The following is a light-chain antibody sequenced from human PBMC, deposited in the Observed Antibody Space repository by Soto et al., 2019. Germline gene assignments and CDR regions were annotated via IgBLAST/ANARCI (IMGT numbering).Light chain of an antibody. CDR3: QQYNNWPPVT. Sequence: IVMTQSPATLFVSPGERATLSCRASQNVNSNLAWYQQKPGQAPRLLIYGASTRATGVPARFSGSGSGTEFTLTINSLQSEDFADYCCQQYNNWPPVTFGQGTRL. CDR1: QNVNSN. CDR2: GAS. V-gene: IGKV3-15*01. J-gene: IGKJ5*01.